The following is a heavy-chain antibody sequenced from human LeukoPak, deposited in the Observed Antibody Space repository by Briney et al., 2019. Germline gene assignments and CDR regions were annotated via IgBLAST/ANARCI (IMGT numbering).Heavy chain of an antibody. CDR3: ARVRHVPSPANYWFDP. CDR1: GGSINSYY. Sequence: PSETLSLTCTVSGGSINSYYWSWNRQPPGRGLEWIGYISYSGSTNYNPSLKSRVTISVDTSKNQFSLKLSSVTAADTAVYYCARVRHVPSPANYWFDPWGQGTLVTVSS. J-gene: IGHJ5*02. D-gene: IGHD1-1*01. V-gene: IGHV4-59*01. CDR2: ISYSGST.